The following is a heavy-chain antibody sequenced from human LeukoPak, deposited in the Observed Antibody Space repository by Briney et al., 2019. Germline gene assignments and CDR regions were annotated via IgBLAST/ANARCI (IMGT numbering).Heavy chain of an antibody. CDR1: GYTFTGYY. V-gene: IGHV1-2*02. J-gene: IGHJ4*02. CDR2: INPNSGGT. CDR3: ARDRGLRAYYFDY. D-gene: IGHD3-10*01. Sequence: AVKVSCKASGYTFTGYYMHWVRQAPGQGLEWMGWINPNSGGTNYAQKFQGRVTMTRDTSISTAYMELSRLRSDDTAVYYCARDRGLRAYYFDYWGQGTLVTVSS.